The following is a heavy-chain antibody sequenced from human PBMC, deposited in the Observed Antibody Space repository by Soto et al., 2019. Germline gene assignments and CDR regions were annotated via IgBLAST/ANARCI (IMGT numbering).Heavy chain of an antibody. D-gene: IGHD6-25*01. CDR1: GFIFTTYG. CDR2: TSYDGSNK. CDR3: VRVTSSGCLDF. J-gene: IGHJ4*02. Sequence: GGSLRLSCVASGFIFTTYGMHWVRQAPGKGLEWVAVTSYDGSNKYYADSVKGRFTISRDNSRYTLYLEMNSLRAEDTAVYYCVRVTSSGCLDFWGQGALVTVSS. V-gene: IGHV3-30*03.